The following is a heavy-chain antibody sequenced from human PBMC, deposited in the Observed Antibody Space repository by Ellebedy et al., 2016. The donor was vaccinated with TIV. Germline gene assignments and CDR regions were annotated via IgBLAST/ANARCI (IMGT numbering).Heavy chain of an antibody. CDR2: ISGSGGTT. CDR3: AKELAAGTTLRLDY. Sequence: GESLKISCAAFGFAFDPDWMISVRLVPGTGLEWVSDISGSGGTTYYADSVKGRFPIARDNSKNTLYLQMNSLRAEDTAVYYCAKELAAGTTLRLDYWGQGTLVTVSS. CDR1: GFAFDPDW. D-gene: IGHD1-1*01. V-gene: IGHV3-23*01. J-gene: IGHJ4*02.